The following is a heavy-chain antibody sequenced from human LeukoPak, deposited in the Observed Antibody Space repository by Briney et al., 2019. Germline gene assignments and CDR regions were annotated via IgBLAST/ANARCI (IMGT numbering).Heavy chain of an antibody. J-gene: IGHJ4*02. D-gene: IGHD5-18*01. CDR2: INSDGSTI. Sequence: GGSLRLSCAASGFTFSNSWVHWVRHAPGKGLMWLSRINSDGSTIDYADSVKGRFTTSRDNAKNTLYLQMNSLRAEDTAVYYCAKPPGTAMVPFYFDYWGQGTLVTVSS. CDR3: AKPPGTAMVPFYFDY. CDR1: GFTFSNSW. V-gene: IGHV3-74*01.